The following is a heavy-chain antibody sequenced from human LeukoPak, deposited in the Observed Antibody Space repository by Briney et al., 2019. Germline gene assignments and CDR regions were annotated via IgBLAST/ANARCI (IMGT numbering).Heavy chain of an antibody. Sequence: GGSLRLSCAASGFTFSSYEMNWVRQAPGKGLEWASYISSSGSTIYYADSVKGRFTISRDNAKNSLYLQMNSLRAEDTAVYYCARDPDYGDYGFDYWGQGTLVTVSS. CDR2: ISSSGSTI. D-gene: IGHD4-17*01. V-gene: IGHV3-48*03. CDR1: GFTFSSYE. CDR3: ARDPDYGDYGFDY. J-gene: IGHJ4*02.